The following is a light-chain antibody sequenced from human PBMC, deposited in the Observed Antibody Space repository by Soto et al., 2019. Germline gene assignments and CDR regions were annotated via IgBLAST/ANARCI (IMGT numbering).Light chain of an antibody. CDR3: QHYNNWPLT. CDR2: GAS. Sequence: EIVMTQSPATLSVTPGERCTLCCRASQSVSSNLAWYQQKPGQAPRLLIYGASTRATGIPARFSGSGSGTEFTLTISRLEPEDFAVYYCQHYNNWPLTFGQGTKVDIK. J-gene: IGKJ1*01. CDR1: QSVSSN. V-gene: IGKV3-15*01.